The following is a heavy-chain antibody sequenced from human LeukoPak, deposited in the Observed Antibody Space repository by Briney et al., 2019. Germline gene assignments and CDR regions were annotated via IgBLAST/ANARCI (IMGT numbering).Heavy chain of an antibody. J-gene: IGHJ4*02. CDR1: GYIFTDYY. CDR2: INPNSGGT. Sequence: ASVKVSCKASGYIFTDYYMHWVRQAPGQELGWMGRINPNSGGTNYAQKFQGRVTMTRDTSISTAYTELSSLRSEDTATYYCARGIGESSPSDYWGQGTLVTVSS. CDR3: ARGIGESSPSDY. D-gene: IGHD1-26*01. V-gene: IGHV1/OR15-1*01.